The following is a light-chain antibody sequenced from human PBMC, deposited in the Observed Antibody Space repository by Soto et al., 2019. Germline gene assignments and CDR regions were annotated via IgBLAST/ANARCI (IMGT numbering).Light chain of an antibody. Sequence: EIVLTQSPGALSLSPGERATLSCRASQSVSSSYLAWYQQNPGQAPRLLIYGASSRATGIPDRFSGSGSRTDCTLTISRLEPEVCAVYYCQQYGSSPFTFGQGTRLEIK. CDR3: QQYGSSPFT. CDR1: QSVSSSY. CDR2: GAS. V-gene: IGKV3-20*01. J-gene: IGKJ5*01.